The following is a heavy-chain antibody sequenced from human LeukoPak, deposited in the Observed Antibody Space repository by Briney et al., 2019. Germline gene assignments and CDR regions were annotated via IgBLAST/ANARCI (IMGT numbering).Heavy chain of an antibody. CDR3: ARGDYYDSSLTFDY. J-gene: IGHJ4*02. Sequence: PSETLSLTCTVSGGSISSYYWSWIRQPPGKGLEWIGYIYYSGSTNYNPSLKSRVTISVDTSKNQFSLKLSSVTAADTAVYYCARGDYYDSSLTFDYWGQGTLVTVSP. CDR2: IYYSGST. CDR1: GGSISSYY. V-gene: IGHV4-59*01. D-gene: IGHD3-22*01.